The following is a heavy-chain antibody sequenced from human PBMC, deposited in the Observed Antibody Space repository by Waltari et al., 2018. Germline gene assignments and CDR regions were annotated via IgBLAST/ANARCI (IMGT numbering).Heavy chain of an antibody. J-gene: IGHJ4*02. D-gene: IGHD2-21*01. CDR3: ATWDNQLLFGYFDY. Sequence: QVQLVQSGAEVMKPGSSVKVSCRASGDTFSKYAINWVRQAPGQGLEWMGGIIPIFGIGNYAQSFQGRITITADESTGTAYMELSSLKSEDTAVYYCATWDNQLLFGYFDYWGQGTLVTVSS. CDR2: IIPIFGIG. CDR1: GDTFSKYA. V-gene: IGHV1-69*01.